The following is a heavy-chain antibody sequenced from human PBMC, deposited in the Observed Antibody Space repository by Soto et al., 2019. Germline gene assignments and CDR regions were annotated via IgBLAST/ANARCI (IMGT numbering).Heavy chain of an antibody. D-gene: IGHD4-17*01. CDR2: IIPVFGKA. CDR3: ARGSPTTVTTWFDP. V-gene: IGHV1-69*01. Sequence: QVQLVQSGAEVKKPGSSVKVSCKASGGTFTNFAISWVRQAPGQGLEWMGGIIPVFGKAKYAQRFQGRVKFTADEPTSTAYMEVNSLTSDDTAVYYCARGSPTTVTTWFDPWGQGTLVTVSS. CDR1: GGTFTNFA. J-gene: IGHJ5*02.